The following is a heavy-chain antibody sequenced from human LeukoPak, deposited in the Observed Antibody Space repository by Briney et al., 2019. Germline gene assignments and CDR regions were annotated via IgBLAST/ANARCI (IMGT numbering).Heavy chain of an antibody. CDR1: GFTFSSYG. J-gene: IGHJ4*02. CDR2: ISYDGSNK. D-gene: IGHD3-22*01. Sequence: GGSLRLSCAASGFTFSSYGMHWVRQAPGKGLEWVAVISYDGSNKYYADSVKGRFTISRDNSKNTLYLQMNSLRAEDTAVYYCAKDRDYYDSSGYYSPHYWGQGTLVTVSS. CDR3: AKDRDYYDSSGYYSPHY. V-gene: IGHV3-30*18.